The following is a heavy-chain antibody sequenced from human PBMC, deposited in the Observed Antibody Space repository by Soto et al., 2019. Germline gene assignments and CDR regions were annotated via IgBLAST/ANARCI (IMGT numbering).Heavy chain of an antibody. CDR1: VFTFRSYA. V-gene: IGHV3-30*18. J-gene: IGHJ6*02. CDR2: ISYDGSYK. CDR3: AKEFGQGPYYFYGMDV. Sequence: QAQMVESVGSVVQPGRSLRLSCVGSVFTFRSYAMHWVRQAPGKGLEWVAVISYDGSYKSYVDSVEGRFTISRDNSKNTLNLQMKSLKTEDTAVYYCAKEFGQGPYYFYGMDVWGQGTTVNVSS. D-gene: IGHD3-16*01.